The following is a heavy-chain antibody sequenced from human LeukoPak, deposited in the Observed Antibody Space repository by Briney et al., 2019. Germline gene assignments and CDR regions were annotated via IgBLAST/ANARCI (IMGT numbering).Heavy chain of an antibody. J-gene: IGHJ4*02. D-gene: IGHD7-27*01. V-gene: IGHV1-69*01. Sequence: SVKVSCEASGGTFSSYAISWVRQAPGQGLEWMGGIIPIFGTANYAQKFQGRVTITADESTSTAYMELSSLRSDDTAVYYCAKNIALTGEFDSWGQGTLVTVSS. CDR1: GGTFSSYA. CDR2: IIPIFGTA. CDR3: AKNIALTGEFDS.